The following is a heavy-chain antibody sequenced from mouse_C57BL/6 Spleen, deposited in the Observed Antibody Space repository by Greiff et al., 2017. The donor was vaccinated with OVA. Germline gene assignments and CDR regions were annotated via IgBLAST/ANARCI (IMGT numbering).Heavy chain of an antibody. D-gene: IGHD1-1*01. CDR2: ISYEGSN. CDR3: AREHYGSSYFDY. CDR1: GYSITSGYY. Sequence: EVKLMESGPGLVKPSQSLSLTCSVTGYSITSGYYWNWIRQFPGNKLEWMGYISYEGSNNYNPSLKNRISITRDTSKNQFFLKLNSVTTEDTATYYCAREHYGSSYFDYWGQGTTLTVSS. J-gene: IGHJ2*01. V-gene: IGHV3-6*01.